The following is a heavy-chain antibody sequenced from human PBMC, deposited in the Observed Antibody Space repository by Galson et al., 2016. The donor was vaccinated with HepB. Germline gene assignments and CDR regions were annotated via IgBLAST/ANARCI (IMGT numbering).Heavy chain of an antibody. J-gene: IGHJ4*01. D-gene: IGHD2/OR15-2a*01. V-gene: IGHV3-48*02. CDR1: AFSFSSYS. CDR2: ISSTRTIT. CDR3: ARKSPFGPFDY. Sequence: SLRLSCAASAFSFSSYSKNWVRQAPGKGLEWISYISSTRTITYYADSVKGRFTISRDNAKNSLYLQMDSLRDDDTAVYYCARKSPFGPFDYWGHGTLVSVSS.